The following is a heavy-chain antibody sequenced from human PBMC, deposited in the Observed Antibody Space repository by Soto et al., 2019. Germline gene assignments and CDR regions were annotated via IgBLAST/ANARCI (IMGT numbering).Heavy chain of an antibody. V-gene: IGHV3-33*01. CDR2: IWYDGSNK. J-gene: IGHJ3*02. CDR3: ARDRELIVGATSAFDI. CDR1: GFTFSSYG. D-gene: IGHD1-26*01. Sequence: QPGGSLRLSCAASGFTFSSYGMHWVRQAPGKGLEWVAVIWYDGSNKYYADSVKGRFTISRDNSKNTLYLQMNSLRAEDTAVYYCARDRELIVGATSAFDIWGQGTMVTVSS.